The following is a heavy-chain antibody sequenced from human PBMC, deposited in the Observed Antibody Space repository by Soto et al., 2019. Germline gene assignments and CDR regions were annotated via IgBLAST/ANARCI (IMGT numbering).Heavy chain of an antibody. CDR1: GFTFSVYS. J-gene: IGHJ5*02. CDR3: VRDPARILTGHWT. V-gene: IGHV3-21*01. D-gene: IGHD3-9*01. CDR2: ISSSSSYI. Sequence: PGGSLRLSCAAAGFTFSVYSMAWVRQAPGKGLEWVSSISSSSSYIYYADSVKGRFTISRDNAKNSLYLQMNSLRSEDTAVYYCVRDPARILTGHWTWGQGTLVTVSS.